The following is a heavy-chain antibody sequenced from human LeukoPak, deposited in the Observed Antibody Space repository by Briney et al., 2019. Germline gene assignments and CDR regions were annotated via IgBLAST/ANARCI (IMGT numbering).Heavy chain of an antibody. CDR2: IDYDSSHI. Sequence: GGCLRLSCAASGFTFSTSAMNWVRQVPGKRLEWVSSIDYDSSHIYYAASVRGRFTISRDNARNSVYLQMNSLRVEDTAVYYCARDPLRYLRVGHYDYWGQGTLVAVSS. J-gene: IGHJ4*02. CDR3: ARDPLRYLRVGHYDY. D-gene: IGHD3-9*01. CDR1: GFTFSTSA. V-gene: IGHV3-21*01.